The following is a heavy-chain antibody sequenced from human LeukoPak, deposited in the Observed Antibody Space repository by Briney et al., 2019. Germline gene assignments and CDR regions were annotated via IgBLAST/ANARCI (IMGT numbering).Heavy chain of an antibody. Sequence: ASVKVSCKASGYTFTSYGISWVRKAPGQGLEWMGWIGAYNGNTNYAQKLQGRVTMTTDTSTSTAYMELRSLRSDDTAVYYCARETGTTFAFDIWGQGTMVTVSS. CDR3: ARETGTTFAFDI. CDR2: IGAYNGNT. V-gene: IGHV1-18*01. CDR1: GYTFTSYG. D-gene: IGHD1-7*01. J-gene: IGHJ3*02.